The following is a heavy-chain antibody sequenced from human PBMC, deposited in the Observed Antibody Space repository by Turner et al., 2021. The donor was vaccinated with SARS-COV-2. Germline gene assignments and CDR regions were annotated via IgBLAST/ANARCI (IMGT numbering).Heavy chain of an antibody. CDR1: GFTFSTSS. CDR2: IDSISRTI. Sequence: EVHLVESGGGLVQPGGSLRLACVASGFTFSTSSMNWVRQAPGKGLEWGSYIDSISRTIYYADSVKGRVNISRENAKNSLYLQMNSLRADDTAVYYCASPFDYWGQGTLVTVSS. V-gene: IGHV3-48*01. J-gene: IGHJ4*02. CDR3: ASPFDY.